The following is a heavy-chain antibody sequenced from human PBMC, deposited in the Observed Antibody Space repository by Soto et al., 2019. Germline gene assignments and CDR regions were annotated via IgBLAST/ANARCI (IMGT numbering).Heavy chain of an antibody. CDR1: GFTFSSYG. CDR3: ARGSTFVRGYCSSTSCRNRSSWFYP. D-gene: IGHD2-2*01. Sequence: GGSLRLSCAASGFTFSSYGMHWVRQAPGKGLEWVAVIWYDGSNKYYADSVKGRFTISRDNSRNTLYLQMNSLRAEDTAVYYCARGSTFVRGYCSSTSCRNRSSWFYPWGQGTLVTVSS. V-gene: IGHV3-33*01. J-gene: IGHJ5*02. CDR2: IWYDGSNK.